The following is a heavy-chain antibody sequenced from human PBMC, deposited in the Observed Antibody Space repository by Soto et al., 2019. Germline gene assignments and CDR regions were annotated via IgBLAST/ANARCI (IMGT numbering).Heavy chain of an antibody. Sequence: GGSLRLSCAASGFTFSSYAMHWVRQAPGKGLEWVADISYDGSNTYYADSVKGRFTISRDNSKNTLYLQMNSLRAEDTAVYYCAGVGCYGSSPDYWGQGTLVTVSS. V-gene: IGHV3-30-3*01. CDR3: AGVGCYGSSPDY. CDR2: ISYDGSNT. J-gene: IGHJ4*02. D-gene: IGHD3-10*01. CDR1: GFTFSSYA.